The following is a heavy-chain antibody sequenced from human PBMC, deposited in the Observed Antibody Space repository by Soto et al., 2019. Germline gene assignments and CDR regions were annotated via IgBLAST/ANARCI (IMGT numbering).Heavy chain of an antibody. CDR3: ARDDSSGYI. CDR1: GYTFTGYY. CDR2: INPNSGDT. Sequence: ASVKVSCKASGYTFTGYYMHWVRQAPGQGLEWMGWINPNSGDTNYAQKLQGRVTMTTDTSTSTAYMELRSLRSDDTAVYYCARDDSSGYIWGQGTLVTVSS. D-gene: IGHD3-22*01. J-gene: IGHJ4*02. V-gene: IGHV1-2*02.